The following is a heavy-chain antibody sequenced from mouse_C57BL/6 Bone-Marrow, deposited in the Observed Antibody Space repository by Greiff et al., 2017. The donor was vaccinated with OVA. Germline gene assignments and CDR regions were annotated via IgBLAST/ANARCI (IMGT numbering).Heavy chain of an antibody. V-gene: IGHV1-39*01. CDR1: GYSFTDYN. CDR2: INPNYGTT. J-gene: IGHJ2*01. CDR3: ARNYGIIFLDY. Sequence: SGPELVKPGASVKLSCKASGYSFTDYNMNWVKQSTGKSLEWIGVINPNYGTTSYNQKFKGKASLTVDKSSSTASMQLNSLTSEDSAVYYCARNYGIIFLDYWGQGTTLTVSS. D-gene: IGHD1-1*01.